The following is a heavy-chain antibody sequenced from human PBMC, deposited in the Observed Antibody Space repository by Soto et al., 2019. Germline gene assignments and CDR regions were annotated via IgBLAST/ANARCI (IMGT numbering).Heavy chain of an antibody. Sequence: ASVKVSCKASGYTFTTNGISWVRQAPGQGLEGMGWISPYNGKTTYAQKVQGRVAMTTDTSTSTAYMELRCLRSDDTAVYYCARVDDYVWGSFRPWGQGTQVTVS. CDR1: GYTFTTNG. CDR3: ARVDDYVWGSFRP. CDR2: ISPYNGKT. D-gene: IGHD3-16*02. V-gene: IGHV1-18*04. J-gene: IGHJ4*02.